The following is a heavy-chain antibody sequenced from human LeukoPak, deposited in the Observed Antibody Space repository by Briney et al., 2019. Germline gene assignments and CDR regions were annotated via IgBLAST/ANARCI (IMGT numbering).Heavy chain of an antibody. D-gene: IGHD6-19*01. CDR1: GFTFSNYA. CDR3: ARGTAVAGPFDY. Sequence: EGSLRLSCAASGFTFSNYAMTWVRQAQGKGLERVSVISGTGVSTYYADSVKGRFTMSRDNSKNMVYLQMNSLRAEDTAVYYCARGTAVAGPFDYWGQGTLVTVSS. V-gene: IGHV3-23*01. J-gene: IGHJ4*02. CDR2: ISGTGVST.